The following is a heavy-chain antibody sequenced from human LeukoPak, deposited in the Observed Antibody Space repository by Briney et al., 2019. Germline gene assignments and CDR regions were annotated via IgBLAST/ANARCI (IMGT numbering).Heavy chain of an antibody. Sequence: GGSLRLSCAASGFTGSSNYMSWVRQAPGKGLEWVSVIYSGGSTYYADSVKGRFTISSDNSKNTLYLQMNSLRAEDTAVYYCARGRLYYYDSSGYYPYDAFDIWGQGTMVTVSS. V-gene: IGHV3-53*01. CDR1: GFTGSSNY. CDR2: IYSGGST. D-gene: IGHD3-22*01. CDR3: ARGRLYYYDSSGYYPYDAFDI. J-gene: IGHJ3*02.